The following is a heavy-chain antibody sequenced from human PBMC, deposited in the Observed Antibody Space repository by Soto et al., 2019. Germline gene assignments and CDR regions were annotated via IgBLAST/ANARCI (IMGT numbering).Heavy chain of an antibody. J-gene: IGHJ5*02. D-gene: IGHD6-19*01. Sequence: TLSLTCTVSGGSISSGGYYWSWIRQHPGKGLEWIGYIYYSGSTYYNPSLKSRVTISVDTSKNQFSLKLSSVTAADTAVYYCARGIRWLAHNWFDHWGQGTLVTVSS. CDR2: IYYSGST. CDR3: ARGIRWLAHNWFDH. CDR1: GGSISSGGYY. V-gene: IGHV4-31*03.